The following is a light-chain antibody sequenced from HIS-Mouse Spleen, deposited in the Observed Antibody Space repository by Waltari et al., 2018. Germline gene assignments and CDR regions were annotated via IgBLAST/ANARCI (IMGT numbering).Light chain of an antibody. Sequence: QSALTQPRSVSGSPGPSVTISCTGTSSDVGGYNFVSWYQQQPDKAPKLMIYDVSKRPSGVPTRFAGSKSGNAASLTISGLQAEDEADYYCCSYAGSYTYVFGTGTKVTVL. CDR1: SSDVGGYNF. J-gene: IGLJ1*01. CDR3: CSYAGSYTYV. V-gene: IGLV2-11*01. CDR2: DVS.